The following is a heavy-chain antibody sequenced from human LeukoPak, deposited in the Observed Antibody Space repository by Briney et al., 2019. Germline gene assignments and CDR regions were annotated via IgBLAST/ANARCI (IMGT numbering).Heavy chain of an antibody. CDR3: ARDRGIQLWCDFDY. Sequence: ASVKVSCKASGYAFTGYYIHWVRQAPGQGLEWMGWIHPESGGTNYAQKFQGRVTMTRDTSISTAYMELSRLRSDDTAVYYCARDRGIQLWCDFDYWGQGTLVTVSS. V-gene: IGHV1-2*02. J-gene: IGHJ4*02. CDR1: GYAFTGYY. CDR2: IHPESGGT. D-gene: IGHD5-18*01.